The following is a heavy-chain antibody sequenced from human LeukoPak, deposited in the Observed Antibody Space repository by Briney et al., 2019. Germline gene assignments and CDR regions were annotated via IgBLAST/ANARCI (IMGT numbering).Heavy chain of an antibody. V-gene: IGHV1-18*04. J-gene: IGHJ4*02. Sequence: ASVKVSCKASGYTFTSYGISWVRQAPGQGLEWMGWISAYNGNTNYAQKLQGRVTMTTDTSTSTAYMELRSLRSDDTAVYYCARATGLAGRRLVKWSTPFDYWGQGTLVTVFS. CDR3: ARATGLAGRRLVKWSTPFDY. CDR2: ISAYNGNT. CDR1: GYTFTSYG. D-gene: IGHD3-9*01.